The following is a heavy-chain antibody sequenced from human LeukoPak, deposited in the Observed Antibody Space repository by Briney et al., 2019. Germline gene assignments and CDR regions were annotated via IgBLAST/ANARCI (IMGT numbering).Heavy chain of an antibody. D-gene: IGHD3-3*01. V-gene: IGHV5-51*01. CDR1: GYSFTSYW. J-gene: IGHJ4*02. Sequence: PGESLKISCKGSGYSFTSYWIGWVRQMPGKGLEWMGIFYPGDSDTRYNPPCQGQVTISADKSISTAYLQWSSLKASDTAMYYCARQRDSAYYDFWSGYFFFDYWGQGTLVTVSS. CDR2: FYPGDSDT. CDR3: ARQRDSAYYDFWSGYFFFDY.